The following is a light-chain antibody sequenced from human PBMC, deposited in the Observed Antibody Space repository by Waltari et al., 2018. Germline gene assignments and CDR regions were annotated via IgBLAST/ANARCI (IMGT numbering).Light chain of an antibody. Sequence: EIVLTQSPDTLSLSPGDRATLSCRASQSVSSNYLTWYQQKPGQAPRLLIYGASSRATGIPDRFSGSGSGTDFTLTISRLEPEDFAVYYCQQYGSLPRTFGQGTKVEIK. CDR1: QSVSSNY. CDR2: GAS. J-gene: IGKJ1*01. V-gene: IGKV3-20*01. CDR3: QQYGSLPRT.